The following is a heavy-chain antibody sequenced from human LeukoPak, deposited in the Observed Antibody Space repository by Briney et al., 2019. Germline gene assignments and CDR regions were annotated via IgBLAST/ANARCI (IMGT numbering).Heavy chain of an antibody. CDR1: GGSIISGSYY. V-gene: IGHV4-61*02. D-gene: IGHD3-22*01. CDR2: IYTSGST. J-gene: IGHJ5*02. CDR3: ARDRIQYYYDSSGYGLFDP. Sequence: SETLSLPCTVAGGSIISGSYYWSWIRQPAGKGLEWIGRIYTSGSTNYNPSLKSRVTISVDTSKNQFSLKLSSVTAADTAVYYCARDRIQYYYDSSGYGLFDPWGQGTLVTVSS.